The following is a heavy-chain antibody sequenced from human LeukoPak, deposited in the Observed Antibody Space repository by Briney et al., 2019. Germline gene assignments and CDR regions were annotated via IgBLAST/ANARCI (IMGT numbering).Heavy chain of an antibody. D-gene: IGHD3/OR15-3a*01. CDR2: IKLDGSEK. J-gene: IGHJ4*02. CDR1: GXSXGXYW. Sequence: LXXSCXXXGXSXGXYWMGWVRQAPGKGLEWVANIKLDGSEKNYVDSVKGRFTISRDNTKNSLYLQMNSLRAEDTAVFYCARDQYDTWSRRGNFDSWGQGTLVIVSS. V-gene: IGHV3-7*03. CDR3: ARDQYDTWSRRGNFDS.